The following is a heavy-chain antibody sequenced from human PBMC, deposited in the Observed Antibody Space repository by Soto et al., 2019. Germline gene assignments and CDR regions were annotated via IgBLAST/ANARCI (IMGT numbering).Heavy chain of an antibody. D-gene: IGHD6-19*01. CDR1: GFTFSSYA. V-gene: IGHV3-30-3*01. Sequence: PGGSLRLSCAASGFTFSSYAMHWVRQAPGKGLEWVALISYDGSDKDYADSVKGRFTISRDNSRNTLFLQMNSLRGEDRAVYYCARLPSSLGNYSYSGRDVGGQGTRVTFS. J-gene: IGHJ6*02. CDR2: ISYDGSDK. CDR3: ARLPSSLGNYSYSGRDV.